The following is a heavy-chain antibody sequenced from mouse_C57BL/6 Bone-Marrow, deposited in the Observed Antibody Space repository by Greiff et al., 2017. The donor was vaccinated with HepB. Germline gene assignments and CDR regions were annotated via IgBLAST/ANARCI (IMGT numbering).Heavy chain of an antibody. CDR2: ISSGSSTI. CDR3: AGTHYYGSSYDYAMDY. V-gene: IGHV5-17*01. CDR1: GFTFSDYG. Sequence: EVQLVESGGGLVKPGGSLKLSCAASGFTFSDYGMHWVRQAPEKGLEWVAYISSGSSTIYYADTVKGRFTISRDNAKNTLFLQMTSLRSEDTAMYYCAGTHYYGSSYDYAMDYWGQGTSVTVSS. J-gene: IGHJ4*01. D-gene: IGHD1-1*01.